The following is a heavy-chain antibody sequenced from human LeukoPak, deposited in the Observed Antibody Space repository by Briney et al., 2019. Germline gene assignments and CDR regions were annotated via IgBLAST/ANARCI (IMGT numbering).Heavy chain of an antibody. CDR3: ANNRLVVVITYYFDY. CDR2: ISGSGGST. J-gene: IGHJ4*02. D-gene: IGHD3-22*01. V-gene: IGHV3-23*01. CDR1: GFTFSSYA. Sequence: GGSLRLSCAASGFTFSSYAMSWVRQAPGKGLEWVLAISGSGGSTYYADSVKGRFTISRDNSKNTLYLQMNSLRAEDTAVYYCANNRLVVVITYYFDYWGQGTLVTVSS.